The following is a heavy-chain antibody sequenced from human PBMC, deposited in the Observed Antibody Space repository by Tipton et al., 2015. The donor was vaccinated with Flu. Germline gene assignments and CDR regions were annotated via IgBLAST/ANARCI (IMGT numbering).Heavy chain of an antibody. Sequence: SLRLSCAASGFTFRSYGMHWVRQAPGKGLEWVTAISYDGSNRYYADSVKGRFTISRDNSKTTLFLQMNSLRAEDTAVYYCAKAKGLAYCGGDCYSFDYWGQGTLVTVSS. D-gene: IGHD2-21*02. J-gene: IGHJ4*02. CDR1: GFTFRSYG. CDR2: ISYDGSNR. V-gene: IGHV3-30*18. CDR3: AKAKGLAYCGGDCYSFDY.